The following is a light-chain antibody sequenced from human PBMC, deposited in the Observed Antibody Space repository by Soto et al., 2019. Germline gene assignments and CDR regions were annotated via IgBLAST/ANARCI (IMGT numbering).Light chain of an antibody. J-gene: IGKJ5*01. Sequence: VVTQSPDSLAVSLGERATINCKSSQIILTNNKNYLAWFQQKPGQPPKLLIYWASTRKSGVPDRFSGSGSGTDFTLTISSLQTEDVAVYYCQQYHSDPITFGQGTRLEIK. CDR2: WAS. CDR1: QIILTNNKNY. CDR3: QQYHSDPIT. V-gene: IGKV4-1*01.